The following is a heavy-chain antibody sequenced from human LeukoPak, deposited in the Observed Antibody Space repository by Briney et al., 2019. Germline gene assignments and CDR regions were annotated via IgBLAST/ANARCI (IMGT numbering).Heavy chain of an antibody. J-gene: IGHJ4*02. CDR2: ISGSGGST. CDR1: GFTFSSYA. D-gene: IGHD3-22*01. CDR3: ARGWLLRPFDY. Sequence: GGSLRLSCAASGFTFSSYAMSWVRQAPGKGLEWVSAISGSGGSTYYADPVKGRFTISRDNSKNTLYLQMNSLRAEDTAVYYCARGWLLRPFDYWGQGTLVTVSS. V-gene: IGHV3-23*01.